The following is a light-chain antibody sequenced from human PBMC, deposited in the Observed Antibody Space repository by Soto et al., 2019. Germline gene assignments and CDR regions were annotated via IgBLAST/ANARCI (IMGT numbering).Light chain of an antibody. Sequence: DIQMTQSPSTLSASVGDRFTITCRASESMSNCLAWYQQKPGKAPKLLISGASSLQSGVPSRFSGSASGTEFTLTISSLQPDDFATYYCQHYNSYSITLGQGTRREIK. J-gene: IGKJ5*01. CDR1: ESMSNC. CDR2: GAS. V-gene: IGKV1-5*01. CDR3: QHYNSYSIT.